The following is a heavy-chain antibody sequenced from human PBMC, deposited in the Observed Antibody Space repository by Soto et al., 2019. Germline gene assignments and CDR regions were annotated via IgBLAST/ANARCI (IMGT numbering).Heavy chain of an antibody. J-gene: IGHJ4*02. Sequence: GGSLRLSCAASGFTFSSYGMHWVRQCPGEGLEWVAVISHDGSNKYYADSVKGRFTISRDNSKSTLYLQMNSMRAEGTAVYYCAKDLTAMVRGGFDYWGQGTLVTVSS. CDR1: GFTFSSYG. CDR3: AKDLTAMVRGGFDY. CDR2: ISHDGSNK. D-gene: IGHD5-18*01. V-gene: IGHV3-30*18.